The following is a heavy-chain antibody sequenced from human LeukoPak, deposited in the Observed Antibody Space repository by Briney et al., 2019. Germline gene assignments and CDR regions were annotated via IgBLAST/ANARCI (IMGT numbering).Heavy chain of an antibody. CDR3: RCGSWRSSFDN. CDR1: GFTFSTYW. Sequence: PGGSLRLSCAASGFTFSTYWMTWVRQAPGKGLEWVANMNQDGSEKYYVDSVKCRFTISRDNARNSLYLQMHSLRGEHMAVYFCRCGSWRSSFDNGGRGTLVTVSS. J-gene: IGHJ4*02. D-gene: IGHD3-10*01. V-gene: IGHV3-7*02. CDR2: MNQDGSEK.